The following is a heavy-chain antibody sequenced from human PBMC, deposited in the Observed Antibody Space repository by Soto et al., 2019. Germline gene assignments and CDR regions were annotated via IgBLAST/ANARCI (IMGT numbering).Heavy chain of an antibody. Sequence: PGVSLRLSCAASGFTFSSYWMSWVRQAPGKGLEWVANIKQDESEKYYVDSVKGRFTISRDNAKNSLYLQMNSLRAEDTAVYYCARAPYCSSTSCYVTYYFDYWGQGTLVTVSS. V-gene: IGHV3-7*01. CDR2: IKQDESEK. CDR1: GFTFSSYW. D-gene: IGHD2-2*01. J-gene: IGHJ4*02. CDR3: ARAPYCSSTSCYVTYYFDY.